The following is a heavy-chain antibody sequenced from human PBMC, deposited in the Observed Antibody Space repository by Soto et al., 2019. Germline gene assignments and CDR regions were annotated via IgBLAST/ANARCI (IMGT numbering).Heavy chain of an antibody. CDR3: ARMANMSGGDY. J-gene: IGHJ4*01. CDR2: IYYSGST. D-gene: IGHD3-16*01. V-gene: IGHV4-31*03. Sequence: TLSLTCTVSGGSIISGGYYWSWIRQHPGKGLEWIGYIYYSGSTYYNPSLKSRVTISVDTSKNQFSLKLSSVTAADTAVYYCARMANMSGGDYWGHGTLVTVSS. CDR1: GGSIISGGYY.